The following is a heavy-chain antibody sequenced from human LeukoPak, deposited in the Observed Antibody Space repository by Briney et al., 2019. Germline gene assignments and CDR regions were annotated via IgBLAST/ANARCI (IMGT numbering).Heavy chain of an antibody. Sequence: GGSLRLSCAASGFTFSSYSMNWVRQAPGKGLEWVSYISSSSSTIYYADSVKGRFTISRDNAKNSLYLQMNSLRDEDTAVYYCATFARAWASADSSGSDYYYYGMDVWGQGTTVTVSS. D-gene: IGHD3-22*01. CDR1: GFTFSSYS. CDR3: ATFARAWASADSSGSDYYYYGMDV. CDR2: ISSSSSTI. J-gene: IGHJ6*02. V-gene: IGHV3-48*02.